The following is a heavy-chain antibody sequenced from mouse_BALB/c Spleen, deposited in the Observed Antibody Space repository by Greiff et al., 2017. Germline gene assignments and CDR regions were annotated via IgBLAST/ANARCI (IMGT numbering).Heavy chain of an antibody. Sequence: EVNLVESGGDLVKPGGSLKLSCAASGFTFSSYGMSWVRQTPDKRLEWVATISSGGSYTYYPDSVKGRFTISRDNAKNTLYLQMSSLKSEDTAMYYCARHGLRDAMDYWGQGTSVTVSS. CDR2: ISSGGSYT. V-gene: IGHV5-6*01. D-gene: IGHD2-2*01. CDR1: GFTFSSYG. CDR3: ARHGLRDAMDY. J-gene: IGHJ4*01.